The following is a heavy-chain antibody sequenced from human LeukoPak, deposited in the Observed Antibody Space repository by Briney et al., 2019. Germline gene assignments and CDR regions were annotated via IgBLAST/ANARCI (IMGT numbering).Heavy chain of an antibody. V-gene: IGHV3-23*01. J-gene: IGHJ3*01. D-gene: IGHD2-2*01. CDR1: GFTLNNNA. CDR3: ARCTASCYANAFDV. CDR2: LNVGGDAT. Sequence: RGSLRLSCATSGFTLNNNAMSWVRQAPGKGLEWVSALNVGGDATEYAHSVKGRFTISRDNSKNTLYLQMNSLRPDDTAVYYCARCTASCYANAFDVWGQGTLLTVSS.